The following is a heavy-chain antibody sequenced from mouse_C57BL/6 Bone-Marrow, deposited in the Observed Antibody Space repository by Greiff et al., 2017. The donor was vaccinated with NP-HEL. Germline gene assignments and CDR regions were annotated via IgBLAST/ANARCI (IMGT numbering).Heavy chain of an antibody. CDR1: GYTFTDYN. CDR3: ARGECCYYVYFDV. D-gene: IGHD1-1*01. J-gene: IGHJ1*03. V-gene: IGHV1-22*01. Sequence: EVKLEESGPELVKPGASVKMSCKASGYTFTDYNMHWVKQSHGKSLEWIGYINPNNGGTSYNQKFKGKATLTVNKSSSTAYMELRSLTSEDSAVYYCARGECCYYVYFDVWGTGTTVTVSS. CDR2: INPNNGGT.